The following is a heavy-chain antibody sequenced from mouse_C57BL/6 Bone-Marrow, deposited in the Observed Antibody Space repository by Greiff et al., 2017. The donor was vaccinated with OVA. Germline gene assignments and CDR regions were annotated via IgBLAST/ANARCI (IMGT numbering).Heavy chain of an antibody. J-gene: IGHJ2*01. V-gene: IGHV1-59*01. D-gene: IGHD1-1*01. Sequence: VQLQQPGAELVRPGTSVKLSCKASGYTFTSYWMHWVKQRPGQGLAWIGVLDPSDSYTTYNQKLKGKATLTVDTSSSTAYMQLSSLTSEDSAVYYCAREDYGSSLDYWGQGTTLTVSS. CDR2: LDPSDSYT. CDR3: AREDYGSSLDY. CDR1: GYTFTSYW.